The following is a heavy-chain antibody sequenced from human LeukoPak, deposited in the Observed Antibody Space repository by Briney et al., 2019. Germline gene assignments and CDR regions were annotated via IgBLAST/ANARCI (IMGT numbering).Heavy chain of an antibody. CDR3: AKGDYYGSGSYYTTLRNYFDY. CDR1: GFTVSSTH. D-gene: IGHD3-10*01. Sequence: GGSLRLSCVASGFTVSSTHMSWVRQAPGKGLEWISTISDSGGSTYYADSVKGRFTISRDNFKNTLYLQMNSLRAEDTAVYYCAKGDYYGSGSYYTTLRNYFDYWGQGTLVTVSS. V-gene: IGHV3-23*01. J-gene: IGHJ4*02. CDR2: ISDSGGST.